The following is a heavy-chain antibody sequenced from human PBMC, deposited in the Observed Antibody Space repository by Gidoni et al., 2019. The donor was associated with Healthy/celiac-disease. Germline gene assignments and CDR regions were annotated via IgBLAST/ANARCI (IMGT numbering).Heavy chain of an antibody. CDR1: GYTCTSYG. D-gene: IGHD5-12*01. CDR3: ARPPPIVSGYDWGWFDP. CDR2: ISAYNGNT. Sequence: QVQPVQSGAEVKKPGASAKVSCKATGYTCTSYGIRWVRQAPGQGLEWMGWISAYNGNTNYAQKLQGRVTMTTDTSTSTAYMELRSLRSDDTAVYYCARPPPIVSGYDWGWFDPWGQGTLVTVSS. V-gene: IGHV1-18*01. J-gene: IGHJ5*02.